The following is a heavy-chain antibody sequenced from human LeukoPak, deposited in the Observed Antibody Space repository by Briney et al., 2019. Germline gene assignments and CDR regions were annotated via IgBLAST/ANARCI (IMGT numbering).Heavy chain of an antibody. CDR3: ARTQWLEDAFDF. Sequence: ASVKVSCKASADTFSNYGISWVRQAPGQGLEWMGWISTYNGNTHYAQKFQGRVTMTTDTSTNIAYLELRHLRSDDTAVYYCARTQWLEDAFDFWGQGTVVTVSS. CDR1: ADTFSNYG. V-gene: IGHV1-18*01. J-gene: IGHJ3*01. D-gene: IGHD6-19*01. CDR2: ISTYNGNT.